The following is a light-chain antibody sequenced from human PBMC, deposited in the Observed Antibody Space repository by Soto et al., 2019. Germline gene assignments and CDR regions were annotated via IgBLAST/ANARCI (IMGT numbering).Light chain of an antibody. Sequence: QSALTQPASVSGSPGQSITVSCTGTSNDVGAYNYVSWYQQHPGTAPKLMIYDVSNRPSGVFNRFSGSKSGNTASLTISGLQAEDEADYYCTSYTSSRTYVFGTGTKLTVL. J-gene: IGLJ1*01. CDR2: DVS. CDR3: TSYTSSRTYV. V-gene: IGLV2-14*03. CDR1: SNDVGAYNY.